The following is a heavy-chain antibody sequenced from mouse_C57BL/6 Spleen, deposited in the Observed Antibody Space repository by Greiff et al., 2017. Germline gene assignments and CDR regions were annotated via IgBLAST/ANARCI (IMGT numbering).Heavy chain of an antibody. Sequence: QVQLQQPGAELVKPGASVKLSCKASGYTFTSYWMHWVKQRPGRGLEWIGRIDPNSGGTKYNEKFKSKATLTVDQPSRTAYMQLSSLTSEDSAVYYCAREGFPDDGYYPHYYAMDYWGQGTSVTVSS. J-gene: IGHJ4*01. D-gene: IGHD2-3*01. CDR3: AREGFPDDGYYPHYYAMDY. V-gene: IGHV1-72*01. CDR1: GYTFTSYW. CDR2: IDPNSGGT.